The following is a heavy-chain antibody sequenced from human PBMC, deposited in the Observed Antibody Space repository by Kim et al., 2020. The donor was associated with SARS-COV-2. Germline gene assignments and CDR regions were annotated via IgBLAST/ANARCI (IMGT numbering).Heavy chain of an antibody. V-gene: IGHV4-34*01. CDR3: ARGEYKRGDY. Sequence: STNYTPTLKSRVTISVDTSKNQFSLRLSAVTAADTAVYYCARGEYKRGDYWGQGTLVTVSS. J-gene: IGHJ4*02. D-gene: IGHD1-1*01. CDR2: ST.